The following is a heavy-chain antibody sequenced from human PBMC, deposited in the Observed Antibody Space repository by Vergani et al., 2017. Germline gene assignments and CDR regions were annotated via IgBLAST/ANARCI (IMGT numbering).Heavy chain of an antibody. CDR3: ASYHYYDSSGDRKYYYYYGMDV. CDR1: GGTFSSYA. Sequence: QVQLVQSGAEVKKPGASVKVSCKASGGTFSSYAISWVRQAPGQGLEWMGMIIPILGIANYAQKFQGRVTITADESTSTAYMEMSSLRSEDTAVYYCASYHYYDSSGDRKYYYYYGMDVWGQGTTVTVSS. D-gene: IGHD3-22*01. J-gene: IGHJ6*02. V-gene: IGHV1-69*04. CDR2: IIPILGIA.